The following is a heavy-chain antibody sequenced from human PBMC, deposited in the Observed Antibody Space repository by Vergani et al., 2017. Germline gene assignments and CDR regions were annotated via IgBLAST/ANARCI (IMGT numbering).Heavy chain of an antibody. CDR1: GFTFSGSA. CDR2: IRSKANSYAT. CDR3: TNWNAQTCY. V-gene: IGHV3-73*01. D-gene: IGHD1-1*01. Sequence: EVQLVESGGGLVQPGGSLKLSCAASGFTFSGSAMHWVRQASGKGLEWVGRIRSKANSYATAYAASVKGRFTISRDDSKNTAYLQMNSLKTEDTAVYYCTNWNAQTCYWGQGTLVTVSS. J-gene: IGHJ4*02.